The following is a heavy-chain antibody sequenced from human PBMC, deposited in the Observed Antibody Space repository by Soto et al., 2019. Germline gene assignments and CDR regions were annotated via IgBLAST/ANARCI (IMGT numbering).Heavy chain of an antibody. CDR1: GFTFSSYA. D-gene: IGHD1-26*01. Sequence: LRLSCAASGFTFSSYAMSWVRQAPGKGLEWVSAISGSGGSTYYADSVKGRFTISRDNSKNTLYLQMNSLRAEDTAVYYCAKALVGEVGATDYWGQGTLVTVSS. CDR3: AKALVGEVGATDY. J-gene: IGHJ4*02. V-gene: IGHV3-23*01. CDR2: ISGSGGST.